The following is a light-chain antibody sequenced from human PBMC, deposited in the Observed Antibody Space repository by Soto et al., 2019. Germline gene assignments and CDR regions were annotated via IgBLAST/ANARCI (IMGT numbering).Light chain of an antibody. CDR3: QSYDRSLSGYV. CDR1: SSNIGAGYD. CDR2: GNS. Sequence: QSVLTQPPSVSGAPGQRVTISCTGSSSNIGAGYDVHWYQQPPGTAPKLLIYGNSNRPSGVPDRFSGSKSGTSASLAITGLQAEDEADYYCQSYDRSLSGYVFVSGTKVTVL. J-gene: IGLJ1*01. V-gene: IGLV1-40*01.